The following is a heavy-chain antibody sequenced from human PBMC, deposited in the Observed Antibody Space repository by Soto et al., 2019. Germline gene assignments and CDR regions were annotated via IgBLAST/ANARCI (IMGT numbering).Heavy chain of an antibody. CDR2: IYYSGST. CDR3: ARYNDYGDDFDI. CDR1: GGSISSYY. Sequence: QVQLQESGPGLVKPSETLSLTCTVSGGSISSYYWSWIRQPPGKGLEWIGYIYYSGSTNYNPSLKSRVTISVDTSKNQFSLKLSSVTAADTAVYYCARYNDYGDDFDIWGQGTMVTVSS. V-gene: IGHV4-59*01. D-gene: IGHD4-17*01. J-gene: IGHJ3*02.